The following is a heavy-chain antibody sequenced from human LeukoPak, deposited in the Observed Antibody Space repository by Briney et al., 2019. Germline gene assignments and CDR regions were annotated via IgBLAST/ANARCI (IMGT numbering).Heavy chain of an antibody. Sequence: PSETLSLTCTVSDDSINTYYWSWIRKPAGKGLEWIGLFYASGSSAYNPSPKSRVTMSIDTSKNQFSLRLTSVTAADTAVYYCARVSRNFNAYYFDYWGQGALVTVSS. CDR3: ARVSRNFNAYYFDY. D-gene: IGHD3-9*01. CDR1: DDSINTYY. J-gene: IGHJ4*02. V-gene: IGHV4-4*07. CDR2: FYASGSS.